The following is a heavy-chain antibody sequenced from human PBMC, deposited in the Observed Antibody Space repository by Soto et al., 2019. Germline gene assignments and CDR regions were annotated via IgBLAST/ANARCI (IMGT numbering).Heavy chain of an antibody. CDR2: INPLGGST. Sequence: QVQLVQSGAEVKKPGASVKVSCKASGYTLTTYYMHWVRQAPGQGVEWMGIINPLGGSTTYAQTFQGRVTMTRDTSTSTVYMELSSLRSEDTAVYYCARVDNFWSGYWDYWGQGTLVTVSS. CDR1: GYTLTTYY. V-gene: IGHV1-46*01. CDR3: ARVDNFWSGYWDY. D-gene: IGHD3-3*01. J-gene: IGHJ4*02.